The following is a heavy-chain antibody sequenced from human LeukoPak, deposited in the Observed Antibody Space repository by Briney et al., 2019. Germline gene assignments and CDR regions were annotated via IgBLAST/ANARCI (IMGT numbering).Heavy chain of an antibody. V-gene: IGHV3-74*01. J-gene: IGHJ6*02. Sequence: PGGSLRLSCAASGFDFSSNWMHWVRHAPGQGLVWVSRIKGDGISTNYADSVKGRFTISRDNSKNTLYLQMNSLRAEDTAVYYCAKGAQPNSSGWYRNYYYYYGMDVWGQGTTVTVSS. CDR3: AKGAQPNSSGWYRNYYYYYGMDV. CDR2: IKGDGIST. CDR1: GFDFSSNW. D-gene: IGHD6-19*01.